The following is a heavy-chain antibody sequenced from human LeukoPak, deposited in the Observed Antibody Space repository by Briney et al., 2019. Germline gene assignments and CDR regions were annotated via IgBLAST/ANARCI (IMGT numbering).Heavy chain of an antibody. J-gene: IGHJ6*02. CDR3: GITMVRGVIGYYYGMDV. V-gene: IGHV5-51*01. D-gene: IGHD3-10*01. CDR2: IYPGDSDT. CDR1: GYSFTSYW. Sequence: GESLKISCKGSGYSFTSYWIGWVRQMPGKGLEWMGIIYPGDSDTRYSPSFQGQVTISADKSISTAYLQWSSLKASDTAMYYCGITMVRGVIGYYYGMDVWGQGTTVTVSS.